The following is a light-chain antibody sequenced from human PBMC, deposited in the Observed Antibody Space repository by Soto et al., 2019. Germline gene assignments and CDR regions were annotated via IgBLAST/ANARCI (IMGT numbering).Light chain of an antibody. CDR3: QQYGTSPWT. CDR2: GAS. V-gene: IGKV3-20*01. Sequence: EIVLTQSPGTLSLSPGERATLSCRASQSFSSNYLAWYQQKPGQAPRLLIYGASSRATGIPDRFSGSGSGTDFILTISRLEPEDVAVYYCQQYGTSPWTFGQGTKVEIK. CDR1: QSFSSNY. J-gene: IGKJ1*01.